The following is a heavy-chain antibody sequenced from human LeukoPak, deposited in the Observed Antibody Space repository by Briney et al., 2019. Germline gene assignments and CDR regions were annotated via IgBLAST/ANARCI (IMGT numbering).Heavy chain of an antibody. CDR2: ISSSGSTI. Sequence: GGSLRLSCAASGFTFSDYYMSWIRQAPGKGLEWVSYISSSGSTIYYADSVKGRFTISGDNAKNSLYLQMNSLRAEDTAVYYCAREELPGLFDYWGQGTLVTVSS. J-gene: IGHJ4*02. V-gene: IGHV3-11*01. CDR1: GFTFSDYY. D-gene: IGHD2-2*01. CDR3: AREELPGLFDY.